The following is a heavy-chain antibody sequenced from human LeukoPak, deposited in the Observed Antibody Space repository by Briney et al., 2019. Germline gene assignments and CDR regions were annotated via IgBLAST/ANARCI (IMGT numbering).Heavy chain of an antibody. V-gene: IGHV3-23*01. CDR2: ISGSGGST. J-gene: IGHJ4*02. D-gene: IGHD2-15*01. CDR1: GFTFSSYA. Sequence: PGGSLRLSCAVSGFTFSSYAMSWVRQAPGKGLEWVSAISGSGGSTYYADSVKGRFTISRDNSKNTLYLQMNSLRAEDTAVYYCASVCSGGSCYDHYFDYWGQGTLVTVSS. CDR3: ASVCSGGSCYDHYFDY.